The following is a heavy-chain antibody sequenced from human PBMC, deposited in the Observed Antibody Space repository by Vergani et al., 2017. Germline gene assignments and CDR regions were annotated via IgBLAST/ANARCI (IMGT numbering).Heavy chain of an antibody. Sequence: EVQLEESGGGLVLPGRSLRLSCVASGFTSAGYAMHWVRQAPGKGLEWVSGISWNSNSIGYADSVKGRFTISRDNAKNSLYLQRNSLRAEDTALYYCAKDLCTSSGGGWFDPWGQGTLVTVSS. D-gene: IGHD6-6*01. CDR3: AKDLCTSSGGGWFDP. CDR1: GFTSAGYA. V-gene: IGHV3-9*02. J-gene: IGHJ5*02. CDR2: ISWNSNSI.